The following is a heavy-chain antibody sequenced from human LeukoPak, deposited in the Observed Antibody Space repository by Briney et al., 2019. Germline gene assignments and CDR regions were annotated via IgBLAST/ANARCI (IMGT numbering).Heavy chain of an antibody. CDR2: IYTSGST. V-gene: IGHV4-4*07. D-gene: IGHD6-13*01. J-gene: IGHJ6*02. Sequence: PSETLSLTCTVSGGPISSYYWSWIRQPAGKGLEWIGRIYTSGSTNYNPSLKSRVTMSVNTSKNQFSLKLSSVTAADTAVYYCARDNRYSSSWYGMDVWGQGTTVTVSS. CDR3: ARDNRYSSSWYGMDV. CDR1: GGPISSYY.